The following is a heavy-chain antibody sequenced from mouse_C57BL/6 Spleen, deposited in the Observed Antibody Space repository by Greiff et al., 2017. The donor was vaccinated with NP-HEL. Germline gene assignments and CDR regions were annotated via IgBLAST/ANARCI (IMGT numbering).Heavy chain of an antibody. D-gene: IGHD2-5*01. J-gene: IGHJ4*01. V-gene: IGHV5-4*01. CDR3: ARDSNYEDYAMDY. CDR1: GFTFSSYA. Sequence: EVQLQESGGGLVKPGGSLKLSCAASGFTFSSYAMSWVRQTPEKRLEWVATISDGGSYTYYPDNVKGRFTISRDNAKNNLYLQMSHLKSEDTAMYYCARDSNYEDYAMDYWGQGTSVTVSS. CDR2: ISDGGSYT.